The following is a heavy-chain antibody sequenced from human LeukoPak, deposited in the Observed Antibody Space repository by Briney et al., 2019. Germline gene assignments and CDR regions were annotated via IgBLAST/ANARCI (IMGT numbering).Heavy chain of an antibody. D-gene: IGHD2-2*01. Sequence: TSETLSLTCTVSGGSISSGGYYWRWLRQHPGKGLEGIVYIYYSGSTYYNPSLKSRVTISVDTSKNQFSPKLSSVTAADTAVYYCARARSYCSSTSCYEVDAFDIWGQGTMVTVSS. CDR2: IYYSGST. V-gene: IGHV4-31*03. J-gene: IGHJ3*02. CDR3: ARARSYCSSTSCYEVDAFDI. CDR1: GGSISSGGYY.